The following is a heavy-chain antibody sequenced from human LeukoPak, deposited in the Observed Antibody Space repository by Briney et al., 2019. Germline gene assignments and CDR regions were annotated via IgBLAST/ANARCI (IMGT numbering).Heavy chain of an antibody. Sequence: SETPSLTCAVYGGSFSGYYWSWIRQPPGKGLECIGEINHSGSTNYNPSLKSRVTISVDTSKNQFSLKLSSVTAADTAVYYCARGRIAVAVFDYWGQGTLVTVSS. CDR3: ARGRIAVAVFDY. V-gene: IGHV4-34*01. CDR1: GGSFSGYY. J-gene: IGHJ4*02. CDR2: INHSGST. D-gene: IGHD6-19*01.